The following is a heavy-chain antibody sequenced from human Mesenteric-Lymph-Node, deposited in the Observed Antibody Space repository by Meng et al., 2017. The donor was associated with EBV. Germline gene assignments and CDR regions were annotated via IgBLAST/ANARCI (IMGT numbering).Heavy chain of an antibody. J-gene: IGHJ4*02. D-gene: IGHD1-26*01. V-gene: IGHV4-39*07. CDR3: ARRPWSLYYYFDY. Sequence: LQRRQSGPALVKPSETLSLTWTVSGGSIRSSSYHWGWIRPPPGKGLEWIGDFYYSENTYYNPSLKSRVTISVDTSKNQFSLKLSSVTAADTAVYYCARRPWSLYYYFDYWGPGTLVTVSS. CDR2: FYYSENT. CDR1: GGSIRSSSYH.